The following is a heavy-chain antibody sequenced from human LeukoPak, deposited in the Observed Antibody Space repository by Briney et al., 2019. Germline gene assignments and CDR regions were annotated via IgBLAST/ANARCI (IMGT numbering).Heavy chain of an antibody. Sequence: PGRSLRLSCAASGFTFSTYDMHWARQAPGKGLEWVAVISNDGTNKDYADSVKGRFTVSRDNSKNTLYQQMNSLRVEDTAVYYCVLGHYGGLFDNWGQGTLVTVSS. V-gene: IGHV3-30-3*01. CDR1: GFTFSTYD. CDR2: ISNDGTNK. J-gene: IGHJ4*02. CDR3: VLGHYGGLFDN. D-gene: IGHD4-17*01.